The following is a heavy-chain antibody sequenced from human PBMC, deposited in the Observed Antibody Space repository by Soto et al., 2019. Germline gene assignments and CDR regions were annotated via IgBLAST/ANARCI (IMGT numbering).Heavy chain of an antibody. V-gene: IGHV3-23*01. J-gene: IGHJ4*02. Sequence: SCKXSGFIFNNYAMTWVRQAPGKGLEWVSTVTASGGGTFYANSVKGRFTISRDNSRNTLHLQMSSLRVEDTALYYCAKALVPALTAKFGYWGQGTLVTVSS. CDR2: VTASGGGT. CDR1: GFIFNNYA. D-gene: IGHD5-18*01. CDR3: AKALVPALTAKFGY.